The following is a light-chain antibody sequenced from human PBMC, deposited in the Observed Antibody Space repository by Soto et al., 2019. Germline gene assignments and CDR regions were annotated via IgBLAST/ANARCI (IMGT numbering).Light chain of an antibody. Sequence: EIVMTQSAATLSVSPGERATLSCRASQSVSSNLAWHQQKPGQAPRLLIYGASTRATGIPARFSGSGSGTEFTLTISSLQSEDFAVYYCQQYNNWPGTFGQGTKVDI. V-gene: IGKV3-15*01. CDR2: GAS. CDR1: QSVSSN. J-gene: IGKJ1*01. CDR3: QQYNNWPGT.